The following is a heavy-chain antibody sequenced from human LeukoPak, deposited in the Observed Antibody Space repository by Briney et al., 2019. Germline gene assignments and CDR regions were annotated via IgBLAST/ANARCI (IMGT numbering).Heavy chain of an antibody. CDR3: AKRHYDSSGYPIKAY. V-gene: IGHV3-23*01. Sequence: GGSLRLSCAASGFTINTYAMSWVRQAPGKGLEWVSGISGSSGNTNYADSVTGRFTVSRDNSKNTLYLQMNSLRAEDTAVYYCAKRHYDSSGYPIKAYWGQGTLVTVSS. CDR1: GFTINTYA. CDR2: ISGSSGNT. D-gene: IGHD3-22*01. J-gene: IGHJ4*02.